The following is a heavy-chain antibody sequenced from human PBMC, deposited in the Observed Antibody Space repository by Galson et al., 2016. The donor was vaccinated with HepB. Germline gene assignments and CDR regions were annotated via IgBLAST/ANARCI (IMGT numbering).Heavy chain of an antibody. CDR3: ARDLSYGSNWFDP. CDR1: GFTFSSYG. Sequence: SLRLSCAGSGFTFSSYGMHWVRQAPGKGLEWVAAIQFDGSKKYYGDSVKGRFTISRDGSKNTVYLQMSSLRAEDTAIYFCARDLSYGSNWFDPRGQGTLVTVSS. D-gene: IGHD3-16*02. J-gene: IGHJ5*02. CDR2: IQFDGSKK. V-gene: IGHV3-33*01.